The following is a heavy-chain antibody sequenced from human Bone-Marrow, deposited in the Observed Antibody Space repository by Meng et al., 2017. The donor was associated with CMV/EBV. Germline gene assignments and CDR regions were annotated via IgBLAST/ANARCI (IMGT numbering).Heavy chain of an antibody. CDR3: AKEGSGWYYGMDV. V-gene: IGHV3-23*01. Sequence: GESLKISCAASGFTVSSNYMSWVRQAPGKGLEWVSAISSSGGSTYYADSVKGRFTISRDNSKNTLYLQMNSLRAEDTAVYYCAKEGSGWYYGMDVWGQGTTVTVSS. J-gene: IGHJ6*02. CDR2: ISSSGGST. D-gene: IGHD6-19*01. CDR1: GFTVSSNY.